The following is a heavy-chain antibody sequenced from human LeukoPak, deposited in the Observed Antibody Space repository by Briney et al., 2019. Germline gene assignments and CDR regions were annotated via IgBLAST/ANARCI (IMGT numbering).Heavy chain of an antibody. Sequence: PGGSLRLSCAASGFTFSSYGMHWVRQAPGKGLEWVAIIWYDGSNKDYADSVKGRFTISRDNSKNTLYLQMNSLRVEDTAVYYCAREVEWELPCPWFDPWGQGTLVTVSS. CDR1: GFTFSSYG. D-gene: IGHD1-26*01. CDR3: AREVEWELPCPWFDP. V-gene: IGHV3-33*01. J-gene: IGHJ5*02. CDR2: IWYDGSNK.